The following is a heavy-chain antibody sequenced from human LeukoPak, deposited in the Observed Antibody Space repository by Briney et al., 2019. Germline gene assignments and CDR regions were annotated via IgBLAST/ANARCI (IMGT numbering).Heavy chain of an antibody. CDR2: INPNSGGT. CDR3: ARDYYGSEMAFDI. CDR1: GYTFTGYY. D-gene: IGHD3-22*01. J-gene: IGHJ3*02. V-gene: IGHV1-2*02. Sequence: ASVTVSCKASGYTFTGYYMHWVRQAPGQGLEWMGWINPNSGGTNYAQKFQGRVTMTRDTSISTAYMELSRLRSDDTAVYYCARDYYGSEMAFDIWGQGTMVTVSS.